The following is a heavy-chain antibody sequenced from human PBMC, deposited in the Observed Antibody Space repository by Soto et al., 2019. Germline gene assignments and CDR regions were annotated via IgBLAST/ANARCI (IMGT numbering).Heavy chain of an antibody. Sequence: PGGSLRLSCAASGFTFSSYAMSWVRQAPGKGLEWVSAISGSGGSTYYADSVKGRFTISRDNSKNTLYLQMNSLRAEDTAVYYCAKDPAVLRSPDGMDFRAQRTTVTVSS. CDR3: AKDPAVLRSPDGMDF. J-gene: IGHJ6*02. CDR2: ISGSGGST. D-gene: IGHD3-3*01. CDR1: GFTFSSYA. V-gene: IGHV3-23*01.